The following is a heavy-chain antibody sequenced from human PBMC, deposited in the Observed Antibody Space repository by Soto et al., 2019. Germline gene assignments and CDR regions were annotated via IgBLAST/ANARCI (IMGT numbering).Heavy chain of an antibody. CDR2: ISYDGSNK. J-gene: IGHJ4*02. D-gene: IGHD2-21*02. Sequence: QPGGSLRLSCAASGFTFSSYGMHWVRQAPGKGLEWVAVISYDGSNKYYADSVKGRFTISRDNSKNTLYLQMNSLRAEDTAVYYCATRLPLNYWGQGTLVTVSS. CDR3: ATRLPLNY. V-gene: IGHV3-30*03. CDR1: GFTFSSYG.